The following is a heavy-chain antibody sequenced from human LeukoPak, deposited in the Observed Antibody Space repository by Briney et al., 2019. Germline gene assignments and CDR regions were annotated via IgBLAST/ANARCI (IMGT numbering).Heavy chain of an antibody. J-gene: IGHJ5*02. D-gene: IGHD3-22*01. CDR2: IKQDGSEK. CDR3: ASVLVGYYYDSSGTT. CDR1: GFRFSSYW. Sequence: PGGSLRLSCAASGFRFSSYWMSWVRQAPGKGLEWVANIKQDGSEKSYVDSVKGRFTISRDNAKNSLYLQMNSLRAEDTAVYYCASVLVGYYYDSSGTTWGQGTLVTVSS. V-gene: IGHV3-7*01.